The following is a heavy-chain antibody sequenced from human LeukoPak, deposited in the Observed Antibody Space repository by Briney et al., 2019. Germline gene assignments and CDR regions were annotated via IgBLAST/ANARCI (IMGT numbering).Heavy chain of an antibody. D-gene: IGHD6-19*01. Sequence: SETLSLTCTVSGGSISSYYWSWIRQPPGKGLEWIGYIYYSGSTNYIPSLKSRVTISVDTSKNQFSLKLSSVTAADTAVYYCARSSGWYLDYYYMDAWGKGTTVTVSS. J-gene: IGHJ6*03. CDR3: ARSSGWYLDYYYMDA. CDR1: GGSISSYY. CDR2: IYYSGST. V-gene: IGHV4-59*01.